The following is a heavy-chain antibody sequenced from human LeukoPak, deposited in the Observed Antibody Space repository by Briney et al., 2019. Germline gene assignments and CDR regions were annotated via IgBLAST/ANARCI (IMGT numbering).Heavy chain of an antibody. V-gene: IGHV1-2*02. Sequence: ASVKVSCKASGYTFTGYYMHWVRQAPGQGLEWMGWINPNSGGTNYAQKFQGRVTMTRDTSISTAYMELSRLRSDDTAVYYCARDEGYCSSTSCPHWFDPWGQGTLVTVSS. J-gene: IGHJ5*02. D-gene: IGHD2-2*01. CDR3: ARDEGYCSSTSCPHWFDP. CDR1: GYTFTGYY. CDR2: INPNSGGT.